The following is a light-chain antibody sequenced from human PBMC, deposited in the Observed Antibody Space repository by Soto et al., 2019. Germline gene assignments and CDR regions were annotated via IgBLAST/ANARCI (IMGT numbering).Light chain of an antibody. J-gene: IGKJ1*01. V-gene: IGKV1-5*01. CDR1: HSVSTL. CDR3: QQYESYSWT. Sequence: DIQMTQFPPAVYGSDGDRVSITCRSSHSVSTLLAWYQQHPWKAPPLLIYDASTLPSGLPSRFSGSGSDTEFTLTSSSLQPDDFATYYYQQYESYSWTFGQGTKVDI. CDR2: DAS.